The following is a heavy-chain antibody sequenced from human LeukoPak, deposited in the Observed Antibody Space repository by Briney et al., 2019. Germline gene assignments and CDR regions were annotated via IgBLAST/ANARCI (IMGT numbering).Heavy chain of an antibody. Sequence: ASVKVSCKASGGTFSSYAISWVRQAPGQGLEWMGGIIPIFGTANYAQKTQGRVTITADESTSTAYMELSSLRSEDTAVYYCAQSGGDTVTRFDYWGQGTLVTVSS. V-gene: IGHV1-69*01. D-gene: IGHD4-11*01. CDR2: IIPIFGTA. CDR3: AQSGGDTVTRFDY. CDR1: GGTFSSYA. J-gene: IGHJ4*02.